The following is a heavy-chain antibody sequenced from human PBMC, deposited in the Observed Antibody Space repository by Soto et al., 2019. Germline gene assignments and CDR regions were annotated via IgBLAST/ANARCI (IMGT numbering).Heavy chain of an antibody. J-gene: IGHJ4*02. CDR3: ARAGGPEIAARYFDY. Sequence: VGSLILSWSASGFTFSSYGMHWVRQAPGKGLEWVAVIWYDGSNKYYADSVKGRFTISRDNSKNTLYLQMNSLRAEDTAVYYCARAGGPEIAARYFDYWGQGTLVTSPQ. CDR2: IWYDGSNK. D-gene: IGHD6-6*01. CDR1: GFTFSSYG. V-gene: IGHV3-33*01.